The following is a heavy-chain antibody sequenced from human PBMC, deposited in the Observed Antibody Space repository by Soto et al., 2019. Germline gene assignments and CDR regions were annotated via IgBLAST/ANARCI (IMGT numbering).Heavy chain of an antibody. CDR1: GGSISDSY. Sequence: TLSPTCTVAGGSISDSYWSCIRQPPGKGLEWIGYIYYSGSTNYNPSLKSRVTISVDTSKNQFSLNLRSMSPADTAVYYCARVGGLAARTFDYWGPGTLVTVSS. V-gene: IGHV4-59*01. CDR2: IYYSGST. J-gene: IGHJ4*02. CDR3: ARVGGLAARTFDY. D-gene: IGHD6-6*01.